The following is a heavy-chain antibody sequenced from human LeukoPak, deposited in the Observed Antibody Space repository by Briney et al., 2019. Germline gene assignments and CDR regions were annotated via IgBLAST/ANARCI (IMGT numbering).Heavy chain of an antibody. J-gene: IGHJ4*02. CDR1: GFTFDDYA. D-gene: IGHD6-6*01. Sequence: SLRLSCAASGFTFDDYAMHWVRQAPGKGLEWVSGISWNSGGIGYADSVKGRFTISRDNAKNSLYLQMNSLRAEDTALCYCAKEIGYSSSSGLDYWGQGTLVTVSS. V-gene: IGHV3-9*01. CDR3: AKEIGYSSSSGLDY. CDR2: ISWNSGGI.